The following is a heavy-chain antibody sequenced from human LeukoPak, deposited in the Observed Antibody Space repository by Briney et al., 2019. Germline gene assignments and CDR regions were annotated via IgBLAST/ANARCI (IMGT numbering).Heavy chain of an antibody. V-gene: IGHV3-30*02. CDR3: ATYYGSGSYIFSFDY. Sequence: RGGSLTLSWAAAGFTFSSYGIHWVRQAPGKGLEWVAFIRYDGSNKYYADSVKGRFTISRDNSKNTLYLQMNSLRAEDTAVYYCATYYGSGSYIFSFDYWGQGTLVTVSS. CDR1: GFTFSSYG. J-gene: IGHJ4*02. D-gene: IGHD3-10*01. CDR2: IRYDGSNK.